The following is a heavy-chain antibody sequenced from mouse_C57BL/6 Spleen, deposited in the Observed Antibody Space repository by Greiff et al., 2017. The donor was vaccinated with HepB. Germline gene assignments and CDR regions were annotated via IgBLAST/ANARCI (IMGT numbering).Heavy chain of an antibody. CDR2: IDPETGGT. CDR1: GYTFTDYE. CDR3: TREGGLLRSTMDY. D-gene: IGHD1-1*01. J-gene: IGHJ4*01. Sequence: QVQLQQSGAELVRPGASVTLSCKASGYTFTDYEMHWVKQTPVHGLEWIGAIDPETGGTAYNQKFKGKAILTADKSSSTAYMELRSLTSEDSAVYYCTREGGLLRSTMDYWGQGTSVTVSS. V-gene: IGHV1-15*01.